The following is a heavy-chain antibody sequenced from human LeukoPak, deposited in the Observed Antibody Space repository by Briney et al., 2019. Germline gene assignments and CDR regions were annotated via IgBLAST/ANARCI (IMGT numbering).Heavy chain of an antibody. Sequence: GGSLRLSCVASGFTFSKYGMHWVRQAPGKGLEWVAVISYDGNDKHYADSVKGRFTISRDNSKNTLYLQMNSLRAEDTAVYYCARVGPRLTIAAAVVIWGQGTMVTVSS. CDR1: GFTFSKYG. CDR2: ISYDGNDK. J-gene: IGHJ3*02. D-gene: IGHD6-13*01. CDR3: ARVGPRLTIAAAVVI. V-gene: IGHV3-30*03.